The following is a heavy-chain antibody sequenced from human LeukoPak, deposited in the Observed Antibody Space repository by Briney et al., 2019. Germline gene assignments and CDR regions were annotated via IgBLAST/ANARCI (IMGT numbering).Heavy chain of an antibody. V-gene: IGHV5-10-1*01. CDR1: GYSFTSYW. D-gene: IGHD3-22*01. CDR2: IDPSDSYT. J-gene: IGHJ6*02. CDR3: ARRYYDSSRTKYYYYGMDV. Sequence: GESLRISCQGSGYSFTSYWISWVRQMPGKGLEWMGRIDPSDSYTNYSPSFQGHVTISADKSISTAYLQWSSLKASDTAMYYCARRYYDSSRTKYYYYGMDVWGQGTTVTVSS.